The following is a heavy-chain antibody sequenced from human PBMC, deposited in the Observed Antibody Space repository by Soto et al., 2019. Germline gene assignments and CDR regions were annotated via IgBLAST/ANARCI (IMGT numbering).Heavy chain of an antibody. D-gene: IGHD3-10*01. CDR3: ARCYGSGSQPFDY. V-gene: IGHV3-48*01. CDR1: GFTFSSYA. J-gene: IGHJ4*02. Sequence: PGGSLRLSCEASGFTFSSYAMNWVRQAPGRGLEWVSYIGSSGGTIYYADSVRGRFTISRDNAKNSLYLDMVGLRAEDTAVYYCARCYGSGSQPFDYWGQGTLVTVSS. CDR2: IGSSGGTI.